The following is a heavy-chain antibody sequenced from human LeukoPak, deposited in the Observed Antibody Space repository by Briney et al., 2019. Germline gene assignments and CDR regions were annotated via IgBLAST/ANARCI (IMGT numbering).Heavy chain of an antibody. V-gene: IGHV4-59*01. D-gene: IGHD4-11*01. CDR1: GGSISNYY. CDR2: IYYSGST. Sequence: SETLSLTCTVSGGSISNYYWSWIRQPPGKGLEWIGYIYYSGSTNYNPSLKSRVTISVDTSKNHFSLKLSSVTAADTAVYCCARAINDYSNYEVLTDNWFDPWGQGTLVTVSS. CDR3: ARAINDYSNYEVLTDNWFDP. J-gene: IGHJ5*02.